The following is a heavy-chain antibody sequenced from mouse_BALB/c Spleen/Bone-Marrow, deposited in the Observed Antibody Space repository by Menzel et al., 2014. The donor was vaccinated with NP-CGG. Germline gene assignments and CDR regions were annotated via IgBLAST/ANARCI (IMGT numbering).Heavy chain of an antibody. Sequence: LVESGGGLVQPGGSLRLSCATSGFTFTDYYMSWVCQPPGKALEWLGFIRNKANGYTTEYSASVKGRFTISRDNSQSILYLQMNTLRAEDSATYYCARSYYRYDGWYFDVWGAGTTVTVSS. CDR1: GFTFTDYY. V-gene: IGHV7-3*02. D-gene: IGHD2-14*01. CDR3: ARSYYRYDGWYFDV. CDR2: IRNKANGYTT. J-gene: IGHJ1*01.